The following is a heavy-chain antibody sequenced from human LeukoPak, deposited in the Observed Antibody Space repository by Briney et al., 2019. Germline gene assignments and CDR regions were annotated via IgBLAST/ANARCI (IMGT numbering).Heavy chain of an antibody. CDR1: GFTFSNYA. CDR3: ASPLYSSSWYILGY. Sequence: GGSLRLSCAASGFTFSNYAMTWVRQAPGKGLEWVSAISGSGGNTYYAGSVKGRFTISRDNSKNTLYLQMNSLRAEDTAVYYCASPLYSSSWYILGYWGQGTLVTVSS. J-gene: IGHJ4*02. CDR2: ISGSGGNT. D-gene: IGHD6-13*01. V-gene: IGHV3-23*01.